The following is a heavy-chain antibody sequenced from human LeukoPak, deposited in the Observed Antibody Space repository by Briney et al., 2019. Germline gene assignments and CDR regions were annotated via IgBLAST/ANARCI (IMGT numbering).Heavy chain of an antibody. CDR2: ISGSGGST. V-gene: IGHV3-23*01. D-gene: IGHD6-19*01. Sequence: GGFLRLSCAASGFTFSSYAMSWVRQAPGKGLEWVSAISGSGGSTYYADSVKGRFTISRDNSKNTLYLQMNSLRAEDTAVYYCAKGGLIAVAGFYWGQGTMVTVSS. J-gene: IGHJ3*01. CDR1: GFTFSSYA. CDR3: AKGGLIAVAGFY.